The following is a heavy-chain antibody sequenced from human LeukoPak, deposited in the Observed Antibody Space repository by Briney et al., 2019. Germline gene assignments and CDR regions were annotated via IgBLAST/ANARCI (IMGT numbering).Heavy chain of an antibody. CDR2: IYYSGNA. D-gene: IGHD3-22*01. Sequence: SEALSLTCTVSGGSISSYSYYWGWIRQPPGKGLEWIGSIYYSGNAYHNPSLKSRVTISVDTSKNQFSLRLSSVTAADTAVYYCARHVYDSSGYPDYWGQGTLVTVSS. CDR3: ARHVYDSSGYPDY. CDR1: GGSISSYSYY. V-gene: IGHV4-39*01. J-gene: IGHJ4*02.